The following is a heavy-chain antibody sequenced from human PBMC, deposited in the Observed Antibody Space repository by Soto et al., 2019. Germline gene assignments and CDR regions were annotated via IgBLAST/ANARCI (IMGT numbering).Heavy chain of an antibody. CDR1: GGSMSSYY. J-gene: IGHJ4*02. V-gene: IGHV4-59*01. D-gene: IGHD2-15*01. CDR3: ARADPDASVGY. Sequence: ETLSLTCTVSGGSMSSYYWTWLRQSPGRGLEWIGYISYSGSTYYNPSLKSRVTISADTSKNQFSLRMNSMIAADTAVYYCARADPDASVGYWGQGTLVTVS. CDR2: ISYSGST.